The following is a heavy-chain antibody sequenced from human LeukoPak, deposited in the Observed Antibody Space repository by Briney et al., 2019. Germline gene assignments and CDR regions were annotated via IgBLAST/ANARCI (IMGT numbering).Heavy chain of an antibody. J-gene: IGHJ4*02. CDR1: GFSFSDCA. V-gene: IGHV3-23*01. Sequence: GGSLRLSCAASGFSFSDCAMSWVRQAPGRGLEWVSSISGSAGSTYYADSMKGRFTISRDNFKNTLFLQMNSLRAEDTAIYYCAKRSEWTEYYFDYWGQGTLVTVYS. CDR3: AKRSEWTEYYFDY. CDR2: ISGSAGST. D-gene: IGHD3-3*01.